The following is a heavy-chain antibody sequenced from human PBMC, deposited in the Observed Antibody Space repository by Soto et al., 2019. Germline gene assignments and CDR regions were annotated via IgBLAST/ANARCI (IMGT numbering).Heavy chain of an antibody. Sequence: GGSLRLSCAASGFTFSSYAMSWVRQAPGKGLGWVSAISGSGGSTYYADSVKGRFTISRDNSKNTLYLQMNSLRAEDTAVYYCAKVEVEDCTNGVCYMVDYWGQGTLVTVSS. CDR3: AKVEVEDCTNGVCYMVDY. V-gene: IGHV3-23*01. D-gene: IGHD2-8*01. CDR2: ISGSGGST. J-gene: IGHJ4*02. CDR1: GFTFSSYA.